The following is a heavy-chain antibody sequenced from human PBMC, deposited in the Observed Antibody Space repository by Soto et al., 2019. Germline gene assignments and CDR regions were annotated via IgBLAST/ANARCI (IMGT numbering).Heavy chain of an antibody. D-gene: IGHD6-19*01. CDR2: ISAYNGNT. CDR3: AREGRGWYVVY. V-gene: IGHV1-18*01. CDR1: GYTFTSYG. Sequence: ASVKVSCKASGYTFTSYGISWARQAPGQGLEWMGWISAYNGNTSYAQKLQGRVTMTTDTSTSTAYMELRSPRSDDTAVYYCAREGRGWYVVYWGQGTLVTVSS. J-gene: IGHJ4*02.